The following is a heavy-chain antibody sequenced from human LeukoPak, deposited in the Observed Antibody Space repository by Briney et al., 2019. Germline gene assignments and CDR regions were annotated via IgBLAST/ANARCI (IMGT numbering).Heavy chain of an antibody. CDR1: GFTFSSYS. CDR2: ISSSSTI. J-gene: IGHJ4*02. Sequence: GGSLRLSCAASGFTFSSYSMNWVRQAPGKGLEWVSYISSSSTIYYADSVKGRFTISRDNAKNSLYLQMNSLRAEDTAVYYCARDRGYNWNGEFDYWGQGTLVTVSS. V-gene: IGHV3-48*01. D-gene: IGHD1-20*01. CDR3: ARDRGYNWNGEFDY.